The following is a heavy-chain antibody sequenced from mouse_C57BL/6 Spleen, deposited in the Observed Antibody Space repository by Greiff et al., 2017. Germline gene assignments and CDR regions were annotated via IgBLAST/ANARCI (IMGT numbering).Heavy chain of an antibody. V-gene: IGHV5-9*01. CDR2: ISGGGGNT. J-gene: IGHJ2*01. Sequence: EVMLVESGGGLVKPGGSLKLSCAASGFTFSSYTMSWVRQTPEKRLEWVATISGGGGNTYYPDSVKGRFTISRDNAKNTLYLQMSSLRSEDTALYYCARRDDDGGYFDDWGQGTTLTVSS. CDR1: GFTFSSYT. D-gene: IGHD2-4*01. CDR3: ARRDDDGGYFDD.